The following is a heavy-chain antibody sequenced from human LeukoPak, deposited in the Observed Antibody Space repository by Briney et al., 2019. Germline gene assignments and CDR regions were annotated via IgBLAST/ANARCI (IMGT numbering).Heavy chain of an antibody. CDR2: ISSSSSYI. J-gene: IGHJ3*02. D-gene: IGHD6-19*01. CDR1: GFTFSSYS. Sequence: PGGSLRLSCAASGFTFSSYSMNWVRQAPGKGLEWVSSISSSSSYIYYADSVKGRFTISRDNAKNSLYLQMNSLRAEDTAVYYCARPSGSGRYDQAFDIWGQGTMVTVSS. CDR3: ARPSGSGRYDQAFDI. V-gene: IGHV3-21*01.